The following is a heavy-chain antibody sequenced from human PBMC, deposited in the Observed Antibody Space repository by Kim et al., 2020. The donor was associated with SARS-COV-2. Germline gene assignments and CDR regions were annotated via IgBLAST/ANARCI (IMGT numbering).Heavy chain of an antibody. J-gene: IGHJ6*02. CDR3: ATFRLRSYYYYGMDV. Sequence: GGSLRLSCAASGFTFSSYAMSWVRQAPGKGLEWVSAISGSGGSTYYADSVKGRFTITRDNSKNTLYLQMNSLRAEDTAVYYCATFRLRSYYYYGMDVWGQGTTVTVSS. D-gene: IGHD5-12*01. CDR2: ISGSGGST. CDR1: GFTFSSYA. V-gene: IGHV3-23*01.